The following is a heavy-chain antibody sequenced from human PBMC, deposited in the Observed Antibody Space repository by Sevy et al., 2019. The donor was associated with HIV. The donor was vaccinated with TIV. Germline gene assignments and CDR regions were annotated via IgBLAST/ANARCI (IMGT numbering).Heavy chain of an antibody. D-gene: IGHD3-10*01. CDR3: AREITMVRGVTKYYWFDP. CDR2: IYYSGST. V-gene: IGHV4-59*01. CDR1: GGSISSYY. Sequence: LTCTVSGGSISSYYWSWIRQPPGKGLEWIGYIYYSGSTNYNPSLKSRVTISVDTSKNQFSLKLSSVTAADTAVYYCAREITMVRGVTKYYWFDPWGQGTLVTVSS. J-gene: IGHJ5*02.